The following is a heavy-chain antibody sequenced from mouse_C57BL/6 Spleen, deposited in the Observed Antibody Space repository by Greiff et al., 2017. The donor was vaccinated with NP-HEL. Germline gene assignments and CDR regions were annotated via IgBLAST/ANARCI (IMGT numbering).Heavy chain of an antibody. V-gene: IGHV1-42*01. Sequence: VQLQQSGPELVKPGASVKISCKASGYSFTGYYMNWVKQSPEKSLEWIGEINPSTGGTTYNQKFKAKATLTVDKSSSTAYMQLTSLTSEDSAVYYCARWLLRPFADWGQGTLVTVSA. J-gene: IGHJ3*01. CDR3: ARWLLRPFAD. CDR1: GYSFTGYY. D-gene: IGHD2-3*01. CDR2: INPSTGGT.